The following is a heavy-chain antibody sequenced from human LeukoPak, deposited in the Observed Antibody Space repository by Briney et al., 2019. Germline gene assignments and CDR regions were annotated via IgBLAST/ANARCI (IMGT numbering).Heavy chain of an antibody. CDR3: ASELYYDSSGYYPY. D-gene: IGHD3-22*01. V-gene: IGHV1-69*13. CDR2: IIPIFGTA. CDR1: GGTFSSYA. J-gene: IGHJ4*02. Sequence: RASVTVSCKASGGTFSSYAISWVRQAPGQGLEWMGGIIPIFGTANYAQKFQGRVTITADESTSTAYMELSSLRSEDTAVYYCASELYYDSSGYYPYWGQGTLVTVSS.